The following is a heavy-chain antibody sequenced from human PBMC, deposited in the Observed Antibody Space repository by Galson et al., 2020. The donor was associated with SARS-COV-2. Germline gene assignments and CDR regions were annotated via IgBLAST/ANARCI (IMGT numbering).Heavy chain of an antibody. CDR1: GYSFTSYW. D-gene: IGHD6-19*01. CDR2: IDPSDSYT. V-gene: IGHV5-10-1*01. J-gene: IGHJ4*02. CDR3: ARSDITIAVAGGY. Sequence: HGESLKISCKGSGYSFTSYWISWVRQMPGKGLEWMGRIDPSDSYTNYSPSFQGHVTISADKSINTAYLQWSSLKASDTAMYYCARSDITIAVAGGYWGQGTLVTVSS.